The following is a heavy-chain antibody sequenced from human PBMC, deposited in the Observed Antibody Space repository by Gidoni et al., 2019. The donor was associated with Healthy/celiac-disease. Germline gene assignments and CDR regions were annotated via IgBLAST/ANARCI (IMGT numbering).Heavy chain of an antibody. D-gene: IGHD6-6*01. CDR1: GLTFSSYS. CDR2: ISSSSSYI. Sequence: EVQLVESGGGLVKPGGSLRLSCAASGLTFSSYSMNWVRQAPGKGLEWVSSISSSSSYIYYADSVKGRFTISRDNAKNSLYLQMNSLRAEDTAVYYCARDTSIAARGLYYYYGMDVWGQGTTVTVSS. V-gene: IGHV3-21*01. CDR3: ARDTSIAARGLYYYYGMDV. J-gene: IGHJ6*02.